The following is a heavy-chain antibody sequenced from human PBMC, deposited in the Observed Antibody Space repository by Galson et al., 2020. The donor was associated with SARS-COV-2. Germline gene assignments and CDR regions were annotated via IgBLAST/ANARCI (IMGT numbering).Heavy chain of an antibody. Sequence: IYPGDSDTRYSPSFQGQVTISADKSIGTAYLQWGSLKASDTAMYYCARRSGYSYGPPNFFDYWGQGTLVTVSS. CDR3: ARRSGYSYGPPNFFDY. J-gene: IGHJ4*02. CDR2: IYPGDSDT. D-gene: IGHD5-18*01. V-gene: IGHV5-51*01.